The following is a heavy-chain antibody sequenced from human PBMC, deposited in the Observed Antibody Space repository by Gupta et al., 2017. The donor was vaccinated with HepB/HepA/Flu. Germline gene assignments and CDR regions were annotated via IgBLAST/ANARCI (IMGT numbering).Heavy chain of an antibody. CDR2: ISDSGSGT. CDR1: GFTFRHYA. J-gene: IGHJ4*02. Sequence: EVQLLESGGDLVQPGGSLRLSCVASGFTFRHYAMTWVRQAPGKGLEWVSTISDSGSGTFYADSVKGRFTISRDTSKNAVFVQMNSLTVEDTAVYYCARVGRLGGWYFDYWGQGTPVTVSS. D-gene: IGHD7-27*01. CDR3: ARVGRLGGWYFDY. V-gene: IGHV3-23*01.